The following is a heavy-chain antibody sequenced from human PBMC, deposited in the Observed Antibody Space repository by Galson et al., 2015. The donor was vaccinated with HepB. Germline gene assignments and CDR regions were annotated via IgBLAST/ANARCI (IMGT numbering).Heavy chain of an antibody. Sequence: SLRLSCSASGFTFYHDGMNWGLQAPGEGLVWVSSIIGSSSFIRYTDSVKGRFTFSRDNANNSLFLQMNSLRAADSAVYYCARERKAGGYHHGNNWFDPWGQGTLVTVSS. CDR3: ARERKAGGYHHGNNWFDP. D-gene: IGHD5-18*01. V-gene: IGHV3-21*01. CDR1: GFTFYHDG. J-gene: IGHJ5*02. CDR2: IIGSSSFI.